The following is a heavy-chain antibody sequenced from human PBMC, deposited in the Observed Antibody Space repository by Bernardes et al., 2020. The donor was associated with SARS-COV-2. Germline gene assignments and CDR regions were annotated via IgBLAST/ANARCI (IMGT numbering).Heavy chain of an antibody. V-gene: IGHV1-69*13. CDR3: ARPSYIRRIVVVPAAINDAFDI. Sequence: SVKVSCKASGGTFSSYAISWVRQAPGQGLEWMGGIIPIFGTANYAQKFQGRVTITADESTSTAYMELSSLRSEDTAVYYCARPSYIRRIVVVPAAINDAFDIWGQGTMVTVSS. D-gene: IGHD2-2*01. CDR1: GGTFSSYA. J-gene: IGHJ3*02. CDR2: IIPIFGTA.